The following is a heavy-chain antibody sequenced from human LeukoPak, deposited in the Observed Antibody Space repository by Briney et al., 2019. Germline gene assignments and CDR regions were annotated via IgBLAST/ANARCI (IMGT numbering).Heavy chain of an antibody. V-gene: IGHV1-18*01. Sequence: ASVKVSCKASGYTFTSYGISWVRQAPGQGLEWMGWISAYNGNTNYAQKLQGRVTMTTDTSTSTAYMELRSLRSDDTAVYYCASVNMVRGVIRFDYWGQGTLVTVSS. CDR3: ASVNMVRGVIRFDY. J-gene: IGHJ4*02. CDR2: ISAYNGNT. D-gene: IGHD3-10*01. CDR1: GYTFTSYG.